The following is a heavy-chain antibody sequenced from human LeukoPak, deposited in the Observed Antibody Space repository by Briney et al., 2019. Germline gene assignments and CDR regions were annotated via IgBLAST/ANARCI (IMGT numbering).Heavy chain of an antibody. CDR2: ISSSSSYI. J-gene: IGHJ6*03. D-gene: IGHD2-8*01. CDR3: ARGKSCTNGVCYPSLYYYMDV. V-gene: IGHV3-21*01. Sequence: GGSLRLSCAASGFTFSSYSMNWVRQAPGKGLEWVSSISSSSSYIYYADSVKGRFTISRDNAKNSLYLQMNSLRAEDTAVYYCARGKSCTNGVCYPSLYYYMDVWGKGTTVTVSS. CDR1: GFTFSSYS.